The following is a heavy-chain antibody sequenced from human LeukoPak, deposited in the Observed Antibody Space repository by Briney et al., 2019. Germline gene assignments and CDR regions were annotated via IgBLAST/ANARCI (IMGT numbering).Heavy chain of an antibody. CDR1: GYTFTSYD. J-gene: IGHJ6*03. V-gene: IGHV1-8*03. D-gene: IGHD3-3*01. Sequence: ASVKVSCKASGYTFTSYDINWVRQATGQGLEWMGWMNPNSGNTGYAQKFQGRVTITRNTSISTAYMELSSLRSEDTAVYYCARGPLSYYDFWSGYYNRGVYYYYYMDVWGKGTTVTVPS. CDR3: ARGPLSYYDFWSGYYNRGVYYYYYMDV. CDR2: MNPNSGNT.